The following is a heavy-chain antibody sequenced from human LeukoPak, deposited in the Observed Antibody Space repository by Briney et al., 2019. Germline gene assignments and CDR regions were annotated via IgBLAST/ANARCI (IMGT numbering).Heavy chain of an antibody. CDR2: IIPIFGTA. V-gene: IGHV1-69*05. Sequence: SVKVSCKASGYTFTSYGISWVRQAPGQGLEWMGGIIPIFGTANYAQKFQGRVTITTDESTSTAYMELSSLRSEDTAVYYCARERYGSGSYTLAFRRRNHDAFDIWGQGTMVTVSS. CDR1: GYTFTSYG. D-gene: IGHD3-10*01. CDR3: ARERYGSGSYTLAFRRRNHDAFDI. J-gene: IGHJ3*02.